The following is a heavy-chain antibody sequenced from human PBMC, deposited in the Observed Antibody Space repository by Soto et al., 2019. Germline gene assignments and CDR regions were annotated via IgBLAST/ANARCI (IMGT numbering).Heavy chain of an antibody. CDR1: GGSISSSSYY. D-gene: IGHD7-27*01. V-gene: IGHV4-39*01. CDR2: IYYSGST. J-gene: IGHJ4*02. Sequence: QLQLQESGPGLVKPSETLSLTCTVSGGSISSSSYYWGWIRQPPGKGLEWIGSIYYSGSTYYNPSLKSRVTISVDTSKNQFSLKLSSVTAADTAVYYCARSESMILGIIYYWGQGTLVTVSS. CDR3: ARSESMILGIIYY.